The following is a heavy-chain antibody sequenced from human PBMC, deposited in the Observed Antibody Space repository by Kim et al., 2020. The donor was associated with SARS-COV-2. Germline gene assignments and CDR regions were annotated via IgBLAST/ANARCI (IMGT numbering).Heavy chain of an antibody. V-gene: IGHV4-39*01. Sequence: SETLSLTCTVSGGSIGNSLFFWAWIRQPPGRRLEWIGSINYSGTTYYNPSLKGRVTFYVDTSKNQFSLNLASVTAADTADYYCARTFLDRGLIINPLDYWGQGTLATVSS. J-gene: IGHJ4*02. D-gene: IGHD3-10*01. CDR2: INYSGTT. CDR1: GGSIGNSLFF. CDR3: ARTFLDRGLIINPLDY.